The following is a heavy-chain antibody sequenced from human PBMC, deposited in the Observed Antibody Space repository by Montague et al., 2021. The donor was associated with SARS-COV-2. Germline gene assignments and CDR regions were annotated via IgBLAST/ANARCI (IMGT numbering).Heavy chain of an antibody. J-gene: IGHJ4*02. CDR2: IYYSGST. Sequence: SETLSLTCTVSGGSISSYYWSWIRQPPGKGLEWIGYIYYSGSTNYNPSLESPVTMSVDTSKNQFSLKLSSVTAADTAVYYCARGDVEMATIKSGGPFYHFDYWGQGTLVTVSS. D-gene: IGHD5-24*01. CDR1: GGSISSYY. V-gene: IGHV4-59*13. CDR3: ARGDVEMATIKSGGPFYHFDY.